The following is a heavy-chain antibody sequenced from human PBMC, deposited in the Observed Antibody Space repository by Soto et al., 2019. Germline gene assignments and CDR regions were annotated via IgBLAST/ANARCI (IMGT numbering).Heavy chain of an antibody. CDR3: ATRAEYYDFWSGYYGA. CDR2: IYPSDSDT. Sequence: PXESLKISCKGSGYSFSTSWIGWVRQMSGKGLEWMGTIYPSDSDTRYSPSFQGQVIISADKPTSTAYLQWRSLKASDTAMYYCATRAEYYDFWSGYYGAWGQETLVTVS. V-gene: IGHV5-51*01. CDR1: GYSFSTSW. D-gene: IGHD3-3*01. J-gene: IGHJ5*02.